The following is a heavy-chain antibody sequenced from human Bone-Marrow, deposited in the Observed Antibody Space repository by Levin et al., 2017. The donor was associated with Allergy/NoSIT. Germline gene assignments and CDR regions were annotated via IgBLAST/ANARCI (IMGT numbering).Heavy chain of an antibody. Sequence: GGSLRLSCAASGFTFSSYAMSWVRQAPGKGLEWVSAISGSGGSTYYADSVKGRFTISRDNSKNTLYLQMNSLRAEDTAVYYCAKGVGGQWLERRWFDPWGQGTLVTVSS. CDR1: GFTFSSYA. D-gene: IGHD6-19*01. CDR3: AKGVGGQWLERRWFDP. CDR2: ISGSGGST. J-gene: IGHJ5*02. V-gene: IGHV3-23*01.